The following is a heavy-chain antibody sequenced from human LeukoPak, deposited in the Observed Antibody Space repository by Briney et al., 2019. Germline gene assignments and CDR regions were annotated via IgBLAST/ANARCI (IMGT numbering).Heavy chain of an antibody. V-gene: IGHV4-30-2*01. J-gene: IGHJ4*02. Sequence: PSETLSLTCAVSGGSISSGGYSWSWIRQPPGKGLEWIGYIYHSGSTYYNPSLKSRVTMSVDRSKNQFSLKLSSVTAADTAVYYCARGRYYDSSGYYYGHYFDYWGQGTLVTVSS. CDR2: IYHSGST. D-gene: IGHD3-22*01. CDR3: ARGRYYDSSGYYYGHYFDY. CDR1: GGSISSGGYS.